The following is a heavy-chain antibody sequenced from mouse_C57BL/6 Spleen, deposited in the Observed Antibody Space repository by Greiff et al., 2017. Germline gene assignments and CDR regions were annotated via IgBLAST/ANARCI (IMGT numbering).Heavy chain of an antibody. D-gene: IGHD4-1*01. CDR1: GYTFTSYW. J-gene: IGHJ1*03. CDR3: ARTGTGGYFDV. Sequence: VKLQQPGAELVRPGTSVKLSCKASGYTFTSYWMHWVKQRPGQGLEWIGVIDPSDSYPNYNQKFKGKATLTVDTSSSTAYMQLSSLTSEDSAVYYCARTGTGGYFDVWGTGTTVTVSS. V-gene: IGHV1-59*01. CDR2: IDPSDSYP.